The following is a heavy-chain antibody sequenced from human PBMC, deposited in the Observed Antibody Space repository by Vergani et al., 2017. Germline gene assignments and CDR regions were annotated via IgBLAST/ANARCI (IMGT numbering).Heavy chain of an antibody. D-gene: IGHD3-16*01. Sequence: VEAGGGLVQPGGSLRLSCTASGFTFQAFAFHWVRQVSGRGLEWVSGIDRNYGVKNGNSFEGRFSISRDNSKNTLYLEMESLRVEDTAVYFCARDKSKRAPAVMGTYYYYMDVWGKGTKVTVSS. CDR3: ARDKSKRAPAVMGTYYYYMDV. J-gene: IGHJ6*03. V-gene: IGHV3-9*01. CDR1: GFTFQAFA. CDR2: IDRNYGVK.